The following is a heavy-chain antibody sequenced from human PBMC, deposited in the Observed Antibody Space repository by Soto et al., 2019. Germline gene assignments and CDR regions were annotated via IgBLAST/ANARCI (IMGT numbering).Heavy chain of an antibody. CDR3: VRGKDQYNTLTYSYYDQ. Sequence: EVQLVESGGGLVQPGGSLRLSCAASGFTCSRYWMHWVRQATGEGLMWVSRINSDGSMTSYAESVKGRFTISRDNDKNTVYLHMNSLRDEDTARYYCVRGKDQYNTLTYSYYDQWGQGTLVTVSS. CDR1: GFTCSRYW. D-gene: IGHD4-4*01. CDR2: INSDGSMT. V-gene: IGHV3-74*01. J-gene: IGHJ5*02.